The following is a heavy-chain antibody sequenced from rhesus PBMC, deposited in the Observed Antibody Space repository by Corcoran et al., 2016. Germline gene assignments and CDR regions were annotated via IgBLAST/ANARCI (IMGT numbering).Heavy chain of an antibody. CDR2: IYWDDDK. CDR1: GFSPTTSSMA. D-gene: IGHD4-29*01. CDR3: ARGDGGSSYGY. Sequence: QVTLKESGPALVKPTQTLTLTCTFSGFSPTTSSMAVGWIRQPPGKALEWLALIYWDDDKRYSTSLKSRLTISKDTSKNQVVLTMTNMDPVDTATYYCARGDGGSSYGYWGQGVLVTVSS. V-gene: IGHV2-174*01. J-gene: IGHJ4*01.